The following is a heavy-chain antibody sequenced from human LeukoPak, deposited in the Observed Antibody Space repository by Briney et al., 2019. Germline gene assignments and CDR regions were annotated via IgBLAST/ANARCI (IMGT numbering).Heavy chain of an antibody. CDR2: ISGSGGST. Sequence: GGSLRLSCAASGFTFSSYWMTWVRQAPGKGLEWVSTISGSGGSTYYADSVKGRFTISRDNSKNTLYLQMNSLRAEDTAVYYCARHDWFAPWGQGTLVTVSS. CDR1: GFTFSSYW. V-gene: IGHV3-23*01. J-gene: IGHJ5*02. CDR3: ARHDWFAP.